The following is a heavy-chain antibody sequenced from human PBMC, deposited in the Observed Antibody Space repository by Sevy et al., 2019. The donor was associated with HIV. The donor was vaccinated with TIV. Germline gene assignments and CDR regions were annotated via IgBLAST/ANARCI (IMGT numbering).Heavy chain of an antibody. CDR3: ARHPKQQLASVDY. CDR2: IYYSGST. V-gene: IGHV4-39*01. J-gene: IGHJ4*02. D-gene: IGHD6-13*01. CDR1: GGSISSSSYY. Sequence: SETLSLTCTVSGGSISSSSYYWGWIRQPPGKGLEWIGSIYYSGSTYYNPSLKSRVTISVDTSKNQFSLKLSSVTAADMAVYYCARHPKQQLASVDYWGQGTLVTVSS.